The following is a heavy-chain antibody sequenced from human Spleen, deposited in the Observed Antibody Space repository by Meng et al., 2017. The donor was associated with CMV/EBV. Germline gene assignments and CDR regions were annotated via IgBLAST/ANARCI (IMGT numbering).Heavy chain of an antibody. CDR3: ARAPLRGYSYGTDY. CDR2: INPRAGST. Sequence: GSPFTSYYMNWVRQAPGQGLEWMGIINPRAGSTTYAQKFQGRVTMTRDTSTSTVYMEMSSLRSEDTAVYYCARAPLRGYSYGTDYWGQGTLVTVSS. V-gene: IGHV1-46*01. CDR1: GSPFTSYY. D-gene: IGHD5-18*01. J-gene: IGHJ4*02.